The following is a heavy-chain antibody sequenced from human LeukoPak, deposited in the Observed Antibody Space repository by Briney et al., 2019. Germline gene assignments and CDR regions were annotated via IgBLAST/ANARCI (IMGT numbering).Heavy chain of an antibody. J-gene: IGHJ2*01. V-gene: IGHV3-23*01. CDR2: ISRSGSGDNT. CDR3: ATDRTVGASYWYFDL. CDR1: GVTLSTYA. D-gene: IGHD4-23*01. Sequence: GGSLRLSCAASGVTLSTYAMSWARQAPGKGLEWVSGISRSGSGDNTYYADSVKGRFTISRDSSTNTLFLHMNTLRAEDTAIYYCATDRTVGASYWYFDLWGRGTLVTVSS.